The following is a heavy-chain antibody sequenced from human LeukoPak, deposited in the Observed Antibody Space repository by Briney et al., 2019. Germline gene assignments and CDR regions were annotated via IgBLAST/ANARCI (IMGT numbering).Heavy chain of an antibody. V-gene: IGHV1-24*01. J-gene: IGHJ4*02. D-gene: IGHD1-1*01. CDR2: FDPENDER. CDR3: ATELTSTVPDY. Sequence: ASVKVSCKVSGHTFSELPMYWVRQAPGKGLEWMGGFDPENDERLYAHQFRGRLTMTEDSSADTAYMELSGLRSEDTAVYYCATELTSTVPDYWGQGTLVTVSS. CDR1: GHTFSELP.